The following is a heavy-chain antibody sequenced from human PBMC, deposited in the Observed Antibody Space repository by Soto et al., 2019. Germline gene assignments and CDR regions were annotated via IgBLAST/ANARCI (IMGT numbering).Heavy chain of an antibody. J-gene: IGHJ6*02. CDR1: GYRLTIDY. Sequence: ASLKVYRKAAGYRLTIDYSHWGLHTTRQGLEWMGIINPSGGSTSYAQKFQGRVTMTRDTSTSTVYMELSSLRSEDTAVYYCARAAYKYSGYGANYGMDVWGQGTTVTVYS. CDR2: INPSGGST. V-gene: IGHV1-46*01. D-gene: IGHD5-12*01. CDR3: ARAAYKYSGYGANYGMDV.